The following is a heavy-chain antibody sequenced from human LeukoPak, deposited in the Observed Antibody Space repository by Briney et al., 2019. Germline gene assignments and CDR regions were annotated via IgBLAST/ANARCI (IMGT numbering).Heavy chain of an antibody. CDR2: FDPEDGET. CDR1: GYTLTELS. J-gene: IGHJ5*02. V-gene: IGHV1-24*01. CDR3: ATMRLMVRGVMFERYWFDP. Sequence: ASVKVSCKVSGYTLTELSMHWVRQAPGKGLEWMGGFDPEDGETIYAQKFQGRVTMTEDTSTDTAYMELSSLRSEDTAVYYCATMRLMVRGVMFERYWFDPWGQGTLVTVSS. D-gene: IGHD3-10*01.